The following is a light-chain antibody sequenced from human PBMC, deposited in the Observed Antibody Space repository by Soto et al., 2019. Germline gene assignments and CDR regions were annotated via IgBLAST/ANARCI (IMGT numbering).Light chain of an antibody. V-gene: IGKV3-15*01. CDR2: AAS. J-gene: IGKJ4*01. CDR1: QTVADS. Sequence: EIVMTQSPATLSVSPGERATLSCRASQTVADSLVWYQQKPGQAPRLVIYAASTRATGIPDRFSGSVSGTEFTLTISSLQSEDFAVYYCQQYSNWPLTFGGGTKVDIK. CDR3: QQYSNWPLT.